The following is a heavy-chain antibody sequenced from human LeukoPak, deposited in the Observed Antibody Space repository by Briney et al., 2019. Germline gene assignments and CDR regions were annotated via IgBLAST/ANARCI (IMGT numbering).Heavy chain of an antibody. Sequence: GGSLRLSCAASGFTFDDYGMSWVRQAPGKGLEWVSGINWNGGSTGYADSVKGRFTISRDNAKNSLYLQMNSLRAEDTALYYCAKDGGGYCSGGSCYSEGYYYYYMDVWGKGTTVTVSS. CDR3: AKDGGGYCSGGSCYSEGYYYYYMDV. D-gene: IGHD2-15*01. CDR1: GFTFDDYG. V-gene: IGHV3-20*04. J-gene: IGHJ6*03. CDR2: INWNGGST.